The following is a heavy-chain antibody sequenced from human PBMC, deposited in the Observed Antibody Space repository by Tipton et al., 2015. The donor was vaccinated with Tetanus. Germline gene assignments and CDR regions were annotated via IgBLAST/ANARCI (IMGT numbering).Heavy chain of an antibody. CDR1: GGTFTNYA. J-gene: IGHJ6*02. Sequence: QSGPEVKKPGSSVKVSCLASGGTFTNYALSWVRQAPGQGLEWVGGITPIFGTTNSAPKFQGRVTITADKSTNTAYMELSSLRSEDTAVYYCAKSVGSTGLYGMDVWGQGTTVTVSS. D-gene: IGHD1-26*01. CDR3: AKSVGSTGLYGMDV. CDR2: ITPIFGTT. V-gene: IGHV1-69*06.